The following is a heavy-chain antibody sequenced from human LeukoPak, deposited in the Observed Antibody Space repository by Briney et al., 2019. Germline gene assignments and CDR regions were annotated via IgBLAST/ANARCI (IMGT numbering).Heavy chain of an antibody. D-gene: IGHD2-2*02. CDR2: INPNGGAT. CDR3: ARTPPYCTSTSCYNDY. V-gene: IGHV1-2*02. CDR1: GYTFSIYY. Sequence: ASVKVSCKASGYTFSIYYMHWVRQAPGQGLEWMGWINPNGGATSYAQRFQGRVTMTRDTSISTAYMELSGLTSDDTAVYYCARTPPYCTSTSCYNDYWGQGTLVTVSS. J-gene: IGHJ4*02.